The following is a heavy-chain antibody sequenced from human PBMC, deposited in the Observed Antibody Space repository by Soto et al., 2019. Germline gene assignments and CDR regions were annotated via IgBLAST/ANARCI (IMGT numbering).Heavy chain of an antibody. V-gene: IGHV3-7*03. CDR1: GFTFSTYW. CDR2: IKEDGSEK. Sequence: GGSLRLSCVVSGFTFSTYWMSWVRQAPGKGLEWVANIKEDGSEKYYLDSVKGRFTIYRDNAKNSLYLQMNSLRAEDTAVYYCARDKVVGPTTLDYWGQGTLVTVSS. CDR3: ARDKVVGPTTLDY. D-gene: IGHD1-26*01. J-gene: IGHJ4*02.